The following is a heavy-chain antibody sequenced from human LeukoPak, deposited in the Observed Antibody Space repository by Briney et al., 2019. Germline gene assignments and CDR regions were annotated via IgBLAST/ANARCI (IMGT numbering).Heavy chain of an antibody. D-gene: IGHD2-15*01. CDR3: ARARGRLLLIDY. Sequence: PSETLSLTCTVSGGSFNNYYWNWIRQPAGKGLEWIGRIYSSGSTDYNPSLKSRVTMSVDTSKNQFSLSLTSVTAADSAVYYCARARGRLLLIDYWGQGTLVTVSS. J-gene: IGHJ4*02. CDR1: GGSFNNYY. CDR2: IYSSGST. V-gene: IGHV4-4*07.